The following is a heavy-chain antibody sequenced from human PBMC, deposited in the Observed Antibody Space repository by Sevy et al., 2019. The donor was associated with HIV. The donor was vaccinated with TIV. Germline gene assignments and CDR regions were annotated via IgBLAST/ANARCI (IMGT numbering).Heavy chain of an antibody. D-gene: IGHD2-15*01. J-gene: IGHJ3*02. CDR2: ISYDGSNK. CDR3: ARGQLCSGGSCYHRDAFDI. CDR1: GFTFSSYA. V-gene: IGHV3-30-3*01. Sequence: GGSLRLSCAASGFTFSSYAMHWVRQAPGKGLEWVAVISYDGSNKYYTDTVKGRFTISRDNSKNTRYLQMNSLRAEDTAVDYCARGQLCSGGSCYHRDAFDIWGQGTMVTVSS.